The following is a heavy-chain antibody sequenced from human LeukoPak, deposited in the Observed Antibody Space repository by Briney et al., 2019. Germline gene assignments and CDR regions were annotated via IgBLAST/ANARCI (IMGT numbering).Heavy chain of an antibody. J-gene: IGHJ6*03. CDR2: ISTSSSYI. CDR3: ARYSEVYYYVDV. Sequence: GGSLRLSCAASGSTFSSYSMSWVRQAPGKGLEWVSSISTSSSYIYYADSVKGRFIISRDDAKKSMYLQMNSLRVEDTAVYFCARYSEVYYYVDVWGTGTTVTVSS. D-gene: IGHD2-21*01. CDR1: GSTFSSYS. V-gene: IGHV3-21*01.